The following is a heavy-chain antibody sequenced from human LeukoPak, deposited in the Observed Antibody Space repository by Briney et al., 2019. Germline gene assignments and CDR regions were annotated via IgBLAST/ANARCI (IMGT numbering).Heavy chain of an antibody. J-gene: IGHJ6*02. D-gene: IGHD4-17*01. CDR2: ISGSGGST. CDR3: AKVAGDYWAGYYYGMDV. CDR1: GFTFSSYA. Sequence: PGGSLRLSCAASGFTFSSYAVSWVRQAPGKGLEWVSAISGSGGSTYYADSVKGRFTISRDNSKNTLCLQMNSLRAEDTAVYYCAKVAGDYWAGYYYGMDVWGQGTTVTVSS. V-gene: IGHV3-23*01.